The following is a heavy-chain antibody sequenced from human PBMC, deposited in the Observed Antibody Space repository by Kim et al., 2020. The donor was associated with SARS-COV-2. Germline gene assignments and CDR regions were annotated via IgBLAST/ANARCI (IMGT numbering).Heavy chain of an antibody. V-gene: IGHV6-1*01. CDR3: ARVLSAGPIVATIPFYYYYGMDV. J-gene: IGHJ6*02. D-gene: IGHD5-12*01. CDR2: TYYRSKWYN. CDR1: GDSVSSNSAA. Sequence: SQTLSLTCAISGDSVSSNSAAWNWIRQSPSRGLEWLGRTYYRSKWYNDYAVSVKSRITINPDTSKNQFSLQLNSVTPEDTAVYYCARVLSAGPIVATIPFYYYYGMDVWGQGTTVTVSS.